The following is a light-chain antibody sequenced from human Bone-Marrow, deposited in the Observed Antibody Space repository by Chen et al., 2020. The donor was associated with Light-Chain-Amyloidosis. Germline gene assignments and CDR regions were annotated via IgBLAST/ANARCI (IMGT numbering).Light chain of an antibody. CDR2: LGS. CDR3: MQALQTSFT. J-gene: IGKJ3*01. V-gene: IGKV2-28*01. CDR1: QSLLHFNGYNY. Sequence: IVMTQSPLSLPVTPGEPASISCRSSQSLLHFNGYNYLDWYLQNPGQSPQLLIYLGSNRASGVPDRFSGSGSGTDFTLKISRVEAEDVGVYYCMQALQTSFTFGPGTKVDIK.